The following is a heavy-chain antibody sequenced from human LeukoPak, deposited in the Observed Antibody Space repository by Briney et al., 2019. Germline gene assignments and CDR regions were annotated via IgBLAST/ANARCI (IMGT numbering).Heavy chain of an antibody. Sequence: PGGSLRLSCAASGFTFSSYSMNWVRQAPGKGLEWVSSISSSSSYIYYADSVKGRFTISRDNAKNSLYLQMNSLRAEDTAVYYCARDRYSYGYTPFDYWGQGTLVTVSS. V-gene: IGHV3-21*01. J-gene: IGHJ4*02. CDR3: ARDRYSYGYTPFDY. D-gene: IGHD5-18*01. CDR1: GFTFSSYS. CDR2: ISSSSSYI.